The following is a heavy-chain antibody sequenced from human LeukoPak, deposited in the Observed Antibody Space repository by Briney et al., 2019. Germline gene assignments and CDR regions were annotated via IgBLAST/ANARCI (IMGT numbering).Heavy chain of an antibody. Sequence: SETLSLTCTVSGGSISSSNYYWGWIRQPPGKGLEWIGSIYYSGSTFYSPSLKSRVTISVDTSKNQFSLKLSSVTAADTAAYYCASQNSGSPSGDAFDIWGQGTMVTVSS. V-gene: IGHV4-39*01. CDR2: IYYSGST. CDR3: ASQNSGSPSGDAFDI. D-gene: IGHD1-26*01. J-gene: IGHJ3*02. CDR1: GGSISSSNYY.